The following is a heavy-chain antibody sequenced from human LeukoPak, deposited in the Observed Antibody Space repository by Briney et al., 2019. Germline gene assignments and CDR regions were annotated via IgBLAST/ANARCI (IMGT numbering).Heavy chain of an antibody. V-gene: IGHV4-59*01. CDR1: GGSISSYY. D-gene: IGHD4-23*01. CDR2: IYYSGST. Sequence: SETLSLTCTVSGGSISSYYWNWIRQPPGKGLEWIGYIYYSGSTSYNPSLKSRVTISVDTSKNQFSLKLSSVTAADTAVYYCARGATVITAWFDPWGQGTLVTVSS. J-gene: IGHJ5*02. CDR3: ARGATVITAWFDP.